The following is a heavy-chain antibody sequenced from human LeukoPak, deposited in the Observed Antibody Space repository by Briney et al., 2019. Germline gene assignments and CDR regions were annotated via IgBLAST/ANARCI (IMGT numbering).Heavy chain of an antibody. CDR3: ARGRSGWSFEFDF. Sequence: SGTLSLTCTVSGVSIGTYYGSWIRLPPGNGLEWIGYIYHSGSTNYNPSLKSRVTISVDRSKHQFSLKLTSVTAADTAVYYCARGRSGWSFEFDFWGQGTLVTVSS. D-gene: IGHD6-19*01. J-gene: IGHJ4*02. V-gene: IGHV4-59*01. CDR1: GVSIGTYY. CDR2: IYHSGST.